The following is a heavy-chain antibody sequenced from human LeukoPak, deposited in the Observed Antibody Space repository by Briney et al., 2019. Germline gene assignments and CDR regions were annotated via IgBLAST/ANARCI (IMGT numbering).Heavy chain of an antibody. CDR1: GFTFSSYS. Sequence: GGSLRLSCAASGFTFSSYSMNWVRQAPGKGLEWVSYISSSSSTIYYADSVKGRFTISRDNAKNSLYLQMNSLRAEDTAVYYCARGAYPGGESSDYWGQGTLVTVSS. J-gene: IGHJ4*02. D-gene: IGHD3-16*02. V-gene: IGHV3-48*01. CDR2: ISSSSSTI. CDR3: ARGAYPGGESSDY.